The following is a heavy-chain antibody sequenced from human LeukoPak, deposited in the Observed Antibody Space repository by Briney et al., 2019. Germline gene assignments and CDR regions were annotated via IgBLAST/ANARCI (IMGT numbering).Heavy chain of an antibody. CDR3: ARDFGFITMIVGY. J-gene: IGHJ4*02. D-gene: IGHD3-22*01. V-gene: IGHV3-21*01. Sequence: ETLSLTCTVSGGSISSYYWNWVRQAPGKGLEWVSSISSSSSYIYYADSVKGRFTISRDNAKNSLYLQMNSLRAEDTAVYYCARDFGFITMIVGYWGQGTLVTVSS. CDR2: ISSSSSYI. CDR1: GGSISSYY.